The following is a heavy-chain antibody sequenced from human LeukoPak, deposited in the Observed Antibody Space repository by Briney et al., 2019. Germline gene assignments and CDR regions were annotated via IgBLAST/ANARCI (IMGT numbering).Heavy chain of an antibody. J-gene: IGHJ6*03. Sequence: SVNVSCKASGGTFSSYAISWVRQAPGQGLEWMGGIIPIFGTANYAQKFQGRVTITADESTSTAYMELSSLRSEDTAVYYCARSRDYYYYMDVWGKGTTVTVSS. CDR1: GGTFSSYA. CDR2: IIPIFGTA. CDR3: ARSRDYYYYMDV. V-gene: IGHV1-69*01.